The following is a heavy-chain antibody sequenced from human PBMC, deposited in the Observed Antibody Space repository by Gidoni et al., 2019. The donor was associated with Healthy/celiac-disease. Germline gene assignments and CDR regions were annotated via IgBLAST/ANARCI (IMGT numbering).Heavy chain of an antibody. CDR2: IKQDGSEK. V-gene: IGHV3-7*01. Sequence: EVQLVASGGGLVQTGGSLRLFCAASGFNLSSYWMGWGRQAPGNGLEWVTNIKQDGSEKYYVDSVKGRFTISRDNAKNSLYLQMTSLRAEDTAVYYCARDRTARCWFDPWGQGTLVTVSS. J-gene: IGHJ5*02. CDR3: ARDRTARCWFDP. CDR1: GFNLSSYW. D-gene: IGHD6-6*01.